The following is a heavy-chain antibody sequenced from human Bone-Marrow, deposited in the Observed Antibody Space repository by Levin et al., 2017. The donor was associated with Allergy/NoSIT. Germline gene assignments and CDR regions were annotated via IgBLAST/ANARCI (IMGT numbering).Heavy chain of an antibody. CDR1: GYTFSNYG. J-gene: IGHJ4*02. CDR3: ARRFLPYSTTSSYTY. CDR2: ITPYNGNT. Sequence: ASVKVSCKASGYTFSNYGIIWMRQAPGQGLEWMGWITPYNGNTNYAQSLQGRVTMTTDTSKSTAYMELRSLSSDDTAVYYCARRFLPYSTTSSYTYWGQGTQVTVSS. V-gene: IGHV1-18*01. D-gene: IGHD2-2*02.